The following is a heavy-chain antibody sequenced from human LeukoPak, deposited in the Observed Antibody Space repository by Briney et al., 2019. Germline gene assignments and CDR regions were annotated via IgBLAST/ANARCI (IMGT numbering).Heavy chain of an antibody. CDR2: IYYSGST. CDR3: AREEWSGTNWFDP. J-gene: IGHJ5*02. D-gene: IGHD3-3*01. Sequence: PSETLSLTCTVSGGSISSYYWSWIRQPPGKGLEWIGYIYYSGSTNYNPSLKSRVTISVDTSKNQFSLKLSSVTAADTAVYYCAREEWSGTNWFDPRGQGTLVTVSS. CDR1: GGSISSYY. V-gene: IGHV4-59*01.